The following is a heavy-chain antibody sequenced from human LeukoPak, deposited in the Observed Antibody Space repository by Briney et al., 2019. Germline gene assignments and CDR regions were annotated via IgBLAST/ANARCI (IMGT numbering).Heavy chain of an antibody. CDR3: ARGRLSSSSPVYFDY. V-gene: IGHV1-69*01. Sequence: SVKVSCKASGGTFSSYAISWVRQAPGQGLEWMGGIIPIFGTANYAQKFQGRVTITADESTSTAYMELSSLRSEDTAVYYCARGRLSSSSPVYFDYWGQGTLVTVSS. D-gene: IGHD6-6*01. CDR2: IIPIFGTA. J-gene: IGHJ4*02. CDR1: GGTFSSYA.